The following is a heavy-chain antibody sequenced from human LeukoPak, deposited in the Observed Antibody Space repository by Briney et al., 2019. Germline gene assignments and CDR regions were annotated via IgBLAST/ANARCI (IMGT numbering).Heavy chain of an antibody. CDR1: GFTFSSYS. Sequence: GGSLRLSCAASGFTFSSYSMNWVRQAPGKGLEWVSSISSSSSYIYYADSVKGRFTISRDNAKNSLYLQMNSLRAEDTAVYYCARDGDERYDYMDVWGKGTTVTVSS. J-gene: IGHJ6*03. CDR3: ARDGDERYDYMDV. D-gene: IGHD2-21*01. CDR2: ISSSSSYI. V-gene: IGHV3-21*01.